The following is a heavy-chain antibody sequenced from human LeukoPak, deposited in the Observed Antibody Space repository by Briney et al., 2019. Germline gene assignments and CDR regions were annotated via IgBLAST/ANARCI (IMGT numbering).Heavy chain of an antibody. D-gene: IGHD6-19*01. CDR2: ISYSGDT. J-gene: IGHJ1*01. V-gene: IGHV4-59*02. Sequence: KSSETLSLTCSVSGGSVGSNYWSWVRQPPAKGLEWIGYISYSGDTKYNPSLKSRLSMSVDTSKNQCSLTLTSVTAADTAVYYCARGSGWYPHWGQGTLVTVSS. CDR1: GGSVGSNY. CDR3: ARGSGWYPH.